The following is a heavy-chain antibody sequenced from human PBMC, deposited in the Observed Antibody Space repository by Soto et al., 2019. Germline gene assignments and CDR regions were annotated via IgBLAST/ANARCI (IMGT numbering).Heavy chain of an antibody. CDR2: ISGSGGDT. CDR3: AKDRFGIVGPVDY. Sequence: EVQLLESGGNLVQPGGSLRLSCAASGLIFSDYAMSWVRQAPGKGLECVACISGSGGDTFYADYVKGRFTISRDNSKNTLSLHMNSLRVDDTAVYFCAKDRFGIVGPVDYWGQGTLVTVYS. CDR1: GLIFSDYA. D-gene: IGHD1-26*01. V-gene: IGHV3-23*01. J-gene: IGHJ4*02.